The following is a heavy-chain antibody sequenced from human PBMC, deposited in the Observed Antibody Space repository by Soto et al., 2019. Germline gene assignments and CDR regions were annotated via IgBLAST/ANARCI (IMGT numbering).Heavy chain of an antibody. Sequence: PSETLSLTCTVSGGSVSSSSYSWGWIRQSPRKGLEWIGTIYSSENTYYNPSLLSRVTISVDTSKNEFSVRLSSVTAADTAVYYCARLGDYYQAFDYWGHGALVTVSS. J-gene: IGHJ4*01. CDR2: IYSSENT. CDR1: GGSVSSSSYS. V-gene: IGHV4-39*01. CDR3: ARLGDYYQAFDY. D-gene: IGHD3-22*01.